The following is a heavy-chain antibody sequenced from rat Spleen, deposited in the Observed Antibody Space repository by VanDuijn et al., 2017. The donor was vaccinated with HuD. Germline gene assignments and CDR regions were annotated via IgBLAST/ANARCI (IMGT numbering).Heavy chain of an antibody. CDR2: IWGNGNT. CDR1: GFSLSNYG. J-gene: IGHJ2*01. Sequence: QVQLKESGPGLVQPSQTLSLTCTVSGFSLSNYGVIWVRQPPGKGLEWMGVIWGNGNTNYNSAVQSRLSINRDTSKSQVFLKMDSLQPEDTGTYYCARLRTSPFYFDYWGQGVMVTVSS. V-gene: IGHV2-13*01. CDR3: ARLRTSPFYFDY. D-gene: IGHD3-8*01.